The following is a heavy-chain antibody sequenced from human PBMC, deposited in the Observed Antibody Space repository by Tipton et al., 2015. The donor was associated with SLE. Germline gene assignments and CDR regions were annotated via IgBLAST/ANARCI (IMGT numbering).Heavy chain of an antibody. J-gene: IGHJ4*02. D-gene: IGHD6-13*01. Sequence: LRLSCTVSGGSISSGSYFWTWIRQPAGKGLEWIGRLSTSGRTNYIPSLKSRVTISGDTSKNQVFLSLNSVTAADTAVYYCARERLYSSSNWYRFDYWGQGALVTVSS. CDR3: ARERLYSSSNWYRFDY. CDR2: LSTSGRT. V-gene: IGHV4-61*02. CDR1: GGSISSGSYF.